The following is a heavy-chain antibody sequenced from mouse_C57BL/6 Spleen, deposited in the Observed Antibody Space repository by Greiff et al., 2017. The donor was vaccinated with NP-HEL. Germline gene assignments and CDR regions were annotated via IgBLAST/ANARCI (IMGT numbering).Heavy chain of an antibody. CDR3: ARGGITTYYYAMDY. D-gene: IGHD2-4*01. Sequence: VKLMESGPGLVQPSQSLSITCTVSGFSLTSYGVHWVRQSPGKGLEWLGVIWSGGSTDYNAAFISRLSISKDNSKSQVFFKMNSLQADDTAIYYCARGGITTYYYAMDYWGQGTSVTVSS. J-gene: IGHJ4*01. V-gene: IGHV2-2*01. CDR2: IWSGGST. CDR1: GFSLTSYG.